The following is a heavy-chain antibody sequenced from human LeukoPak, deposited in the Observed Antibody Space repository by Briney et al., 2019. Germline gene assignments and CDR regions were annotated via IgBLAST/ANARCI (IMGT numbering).Heavy chain of an antibody. V-gene: IGHV3-21*01. CDR1: GFTFSIYT. D-gene: IGHD1-26*01. Sequence: GGSLRLSCAASGFTFSIYTINWVRQAPGKGLECVSSISSSSSYIYYADSVKGRLTISRDNAKNSLYLQMNSLRAEDSAVYYCARGDGRGSYKDYYFDYWGQGTPVTASS. J-gene: IGHJ4*02. CDR2: ISSSSSYI. CDR3: ARGDGRGSYKDYYFDY.